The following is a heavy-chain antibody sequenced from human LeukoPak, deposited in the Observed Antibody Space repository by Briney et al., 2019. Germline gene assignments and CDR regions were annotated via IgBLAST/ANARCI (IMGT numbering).Heavy chain of an antibody. Sequence: SETLSLTCAVYGGSFSGYYWSWIRQPPGKGLEWIGEINHSGSTNYNPSLKSRVTISVDTSKNQFSLKLSSVTAADTAVYYCATRGYGDYPFDYWGQGTLVTVSS. CDR1: GGSFSGYY. CDR2: INHSGST. V-gene: IGHV4-34*01. D-gene: IGHD4-17*01. CDR3: ATRGYGDYPFDY. J-gene: IGHJ4*02.